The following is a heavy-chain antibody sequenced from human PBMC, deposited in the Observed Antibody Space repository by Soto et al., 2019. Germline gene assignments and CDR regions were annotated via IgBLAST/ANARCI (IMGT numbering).Heavy chain of an antibody. CDR3: ARDTSDQWLRLFFDC. Sequence: QVQLVESGGGVVQPGRSLRLSCAASGFTFSRYAMYWVRQAPGKGLEWVAVISSDERNKCYADSVKGRFTISRDNSKNTVYLQMNSLRPEDTAVYFCARDTSDQWLRLFFDCLGQGTLVTVSS. J-gene: IGHJ4*02. CDR2: ISSDERNK. V-gene: IGHV3-30*04. D-gene: IGHD5-12*01. CDR1: GFTFSRYA.